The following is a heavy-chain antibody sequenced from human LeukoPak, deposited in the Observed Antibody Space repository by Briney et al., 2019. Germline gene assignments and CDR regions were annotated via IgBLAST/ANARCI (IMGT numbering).Heavy chain of an antibody. CDR2: ISSSGSTI. D-gene: IGHD3-22*01. CDR3: ARDTWKEYYYDSSGPEDPEYFQH. Sequence: GRSLRLSCAASGFTFSDYYMSWIRQAPGKGLEWVSYISSSGSTIYYADSVKGRFTISRDNAKNSLYLQMNSLRAEDTAVYYCARDTWKEYYYDSSGPEDPEYFQHWGQGTLVTVSS. J-gene: IGHJ1*01. CDR1: GFTFSDYY. V-gene: IGHV3-11*04.